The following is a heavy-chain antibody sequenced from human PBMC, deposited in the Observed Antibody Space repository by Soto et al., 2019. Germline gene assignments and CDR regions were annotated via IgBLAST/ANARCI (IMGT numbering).Heavy chain of an antibody. D-gene: IGHD1-26*01. CDR1: GYTFGIYG. V-gene: IGHV1-18*01. J-gene: IGHJ5*02. CDR2: ISAYNGDT. CDR3: ARDMHAGFTHYFDP. Sequence: ASVKVSCKASGYTFGIYGINWVRQAPGQGLEWMGWISAYNGDTNYAQKFQGRVTMATDTSTNTAYMELRNLRPDDTAAYYCARDMHAGFTHYFDPWGQGTLVTVSS.